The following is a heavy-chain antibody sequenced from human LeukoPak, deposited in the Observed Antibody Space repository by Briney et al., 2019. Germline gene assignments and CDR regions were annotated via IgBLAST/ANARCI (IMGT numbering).Heavy chain of an antibody. J-gene: IGHJ4*02. Sequence: GGSLRLSCAASGFTFNTYWMSWVRQAPGKGLEWVANIREDGSETFYLDSVKGRFTISRDNARKSLYLQMHSLRAEDTAVYYCARFIIAFDYWGQGTLATVSS. CDR2: IREDGSET. CDR1: GFTFNTYW. D-gene: IGHD3-10*01. CDR3: ARFIIAFDY. V-gene: IGHV3-7*01.